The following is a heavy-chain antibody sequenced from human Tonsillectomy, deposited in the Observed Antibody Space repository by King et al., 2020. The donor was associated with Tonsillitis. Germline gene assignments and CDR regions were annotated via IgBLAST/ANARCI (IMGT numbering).Heavy chain of an antibody. J-gene: IGHJ1*01. CDR2: IDPTDSYT. V-gene: IGHV5-10-1*03. CDR3: ARHNPDHYYDNSGYPRGIQH. CDR1: GYSFTSYW. Sequence: VQLVQSGAEVKKPGESLRISCKGSGYSFTSYWISWVRQMPGKGLEWMGRIDPTDSYTNYSPSFQGHVTISADKSISTAYLQWSSLKASDTAMYYCARHNPDHYYDNSGYPRGIQHWGQGTLVTVSS. D-gene: IGHD3-22*01.